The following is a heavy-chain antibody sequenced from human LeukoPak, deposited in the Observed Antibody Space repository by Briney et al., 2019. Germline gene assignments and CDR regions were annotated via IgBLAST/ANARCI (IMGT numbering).Heavy chain of an antibody. CDR1: GGSISSSSYY. D-gene: IGHD6-13*01. CDR2: IYYSGST. CDR3: ARRGIAAAVDY. V-gene: IGHV4-39*01. Sequence: SETLSLTCTVSGGSISSSSYYWGWIRQPPGKGLEWIGSIYYSGSTYYNPSLKSRVTISVDTSKNQFSLKLSSVTAADTAVYYCARRGIAAAVDYWGQGTLVTVSS. J-gene: IGHJ4*02.